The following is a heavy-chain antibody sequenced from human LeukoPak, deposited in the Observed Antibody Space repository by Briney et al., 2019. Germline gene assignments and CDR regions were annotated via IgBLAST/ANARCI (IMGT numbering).Heavy chain of an antibody. V-gene: IGHV1-46*01. CDR1: GYTFTSYY. CDR3: ARDLGSSWYIDY. D-gene: IGHD6-13*01. J-gene: IGHJ4*02. Sequence: ASVKVSCKASGYTFTSYYMHWVRQAPGQGFEWMGIINPSGGSTSYAQKFQDRVTMTRDTSTSTVYMELSSLRSEDTAVYYCARDLGSSWYIDYWGQGTLVTVSS. CDR2: INPSGGST.